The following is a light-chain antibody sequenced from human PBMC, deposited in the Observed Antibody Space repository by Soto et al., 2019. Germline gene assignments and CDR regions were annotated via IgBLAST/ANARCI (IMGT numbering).Light chain of an antibody. J-gene: IGKJ2*01. CDR3: QQYGSSPYT. V-gene: IGKV3-20*01. Sequence: EIVLTQSPGTLSLSPGERATLSCRASQSVSSSYLAWYQQKPGQAPGLIIYGASDRATGLPDRFSGSGSGTDFTLTISRLEREDFAVYYCQQYGSSPYTFGQGTKLEIK. CDR1: QSVSSSY. CDR2: GAS.